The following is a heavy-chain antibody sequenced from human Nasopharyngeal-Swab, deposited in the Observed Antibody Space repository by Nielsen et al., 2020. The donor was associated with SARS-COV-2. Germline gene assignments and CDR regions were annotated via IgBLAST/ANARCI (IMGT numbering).Heavy chain of an antibody. Sequence: GESLKISCAASGFTFSSYGMHWVRQAPGKGLEWVAVISYDGSNKYYADSVKGRFTISRDNSKNMLYLQMNSLRAEDTAVYYCAKDYYDSSGYYFAYWGQGTLVTVSS. J-gene: IGHJ4*02. D-gene: IGHD3-22*01. CDR1: GFTFSSYG. CDR2: ISYDGSNK. V-gene: IGHV3-30*18. CDR3: AKDYYDSSGYYFAY.